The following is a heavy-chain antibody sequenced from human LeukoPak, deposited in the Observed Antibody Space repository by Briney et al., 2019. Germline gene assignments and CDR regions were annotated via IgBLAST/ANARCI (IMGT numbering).Heavy chain of an antibody. D-gene: IGHD2-2*01. Sequence: ASVKVSCKASGYTFTSYGISWVRQAPGQGLEWMGWISAYNGNTNYAQKLQGRVTMTTDTSTSTAHMELRSLRSDDTAVYYCALDTLVVVPAAADAFDIWGQGTMVTVSS. CDR1: GYTFTSYG. J-gene: IGHJ3*02. CDR3: ALDTLVVVPAAADAFDI. CDR2: ISAYNGNT. V-gene: IGHV1-18*01.